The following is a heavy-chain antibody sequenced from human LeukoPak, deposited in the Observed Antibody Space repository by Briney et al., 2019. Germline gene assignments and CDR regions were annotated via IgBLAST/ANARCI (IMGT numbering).Heavy chain of an antibody. V-gene: IGHV1-8*03. CDR2: MNPNSGNT. D-gene: IGHD3-22*01. J-gene: IGHJ4*02. Sequence: ASVKVSCKASGYTFTSYDINWVRQATGQGLEWMGWMNPNSGNTGYAQKFQGRVTITRNTSISTAYMELSSLRSEDTAVYYCAREVDYYDSSGYQGDYWGQGTLVTVSS. CDR3: AREVDYYDSSGYQGDY. CDR1: GYTFTSYD.